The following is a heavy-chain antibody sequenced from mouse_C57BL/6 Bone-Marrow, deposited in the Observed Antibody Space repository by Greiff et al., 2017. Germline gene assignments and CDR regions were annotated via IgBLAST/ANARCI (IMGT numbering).Heavy chain of an antibody. CDR3: TRQGGRSLRDAMDY. V-gene: IGHV6-6*01. Sequence: EVMLVESGGGLVQPGGSMKLSCAASGFTFSDAWMDWVRQSPEKGLEWVAEIRNKANNHATYYAESVKGRFTISRDDSKSSVYLQMNSLRAEDTGIYYCTRQGGRSLRDAMDYWGQGTSVTVSS. D-gene: IGHD1-1*01. CDR2: IRNKANNHAT. CDR1: GFTFSDAW. J-gene: IGHJ4*01.